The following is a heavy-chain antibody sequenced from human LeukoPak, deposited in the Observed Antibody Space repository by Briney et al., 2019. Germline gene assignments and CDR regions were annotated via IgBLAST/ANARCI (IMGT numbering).Heavy chain of an antibody. D-gene: IGHD1-14*01. V-gene: IGHV3-23*01. Sequence: PGGSLRLSCAASGFTFSSYAMSWDRQALGKGLEWVSAISGSGGSTYYADSVKGRFTISRDNSKNTLYLQMNSLRAEDTAVYYCAKDQRSKPSPLDYWGQGTLVTVSS. CDR1: GFTFSSYA. CDR2: ISGSGGST. J-gene: IGHJ4*02. CDR3: AKDQRSKPSPLDY.